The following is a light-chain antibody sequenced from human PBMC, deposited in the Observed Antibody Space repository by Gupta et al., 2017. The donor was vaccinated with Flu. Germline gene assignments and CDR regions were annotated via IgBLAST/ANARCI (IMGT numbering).Light chain of an antibody. CDR2: ENN. V-gene: IGLV1-51*02. Sequence: QSVLTQPPSVSAPPGQKVTISCSGSSSNIGNNYVSWYQQFPGTAPKLLIYENNKRPSGIPDRFSGSKSGTSATLGITGLQTGDEADYYCLSWDSSLSAEVFGGGTKLTVL. CDR3: LSWDSSLSAEV. J-gene: IGLJ2*01. CDR1: SSNIGNNY.